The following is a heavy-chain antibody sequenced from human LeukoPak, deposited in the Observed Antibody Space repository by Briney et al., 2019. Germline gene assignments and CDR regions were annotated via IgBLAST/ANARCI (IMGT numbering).Heavy chain of an antibody. J-gene: IGHJ6*02. D-gene: IGHD6-19*01. Sequence: TGGSLRLSCAASGFTFDDYAMHWVRQAPGKGLEWVSLISGDGGGTYYADSVKGRFTISRDNSKNSLYLQMNSLRTEDTALYYCAKGLGPSYYYGMDVWGQGTTVTVSS. CDR1: GFTFDDYA. CDR3: AKGLGPSYYYGMDV. CDR2: ISGDGGGT. V-gene: IGHV3-43*02.